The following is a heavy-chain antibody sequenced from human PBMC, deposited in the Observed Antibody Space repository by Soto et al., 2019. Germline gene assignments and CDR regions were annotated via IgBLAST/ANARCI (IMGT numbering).Heavy chain of an antibody. CDR3: AKDLVAAAYYYGMDV. Sequence: GGSLRLSCAASGFTFSSYGMHWVRQAPGKGLEWVAVISYDGSNKYYADSVKGRLTISRDNSKNTLYLQMNSLRAEDTAVYYCAKDLVAAAYYYGMDVWGQGTTVTVSS. D-gene: IGHD6-13*01. J-gene: IGHJ6*02. CDR2: ISYDGSNK. V-gene: IGHV3-30*18. CDR1: GFTFSSYG.